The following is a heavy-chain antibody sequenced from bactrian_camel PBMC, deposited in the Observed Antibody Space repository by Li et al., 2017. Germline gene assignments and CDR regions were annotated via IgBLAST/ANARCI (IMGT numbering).Heavy chain of an antibody. CDR1: GSIYSTIS. CDR3: AASTVVGGRRLLSQMGITT. CDR2: FYRPGGTT. D-gene: IGHD6*01. V-gene: IGHV3S54*01. Sequence: HVQLVESGGGSVEAGGSLRLSCAVSGSIYSTISMGWFRQPPGKEREGVATFYRPGGTTHYADSVEGRFTVSRANAESTLYLQVNSLKPEDSAMYYCAASTVVGGRRLLSQMGITTGARGPRSPSP. J-gene: IGHJ4*01.